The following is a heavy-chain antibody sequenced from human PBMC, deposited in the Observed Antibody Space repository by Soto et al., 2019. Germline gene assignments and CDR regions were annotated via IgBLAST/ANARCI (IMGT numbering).Heavy chain of an antibody. CDR2: ISGSGGTT. Sequence: EMQLLESGGVLVQPGGSLRLSCAASGFTFSNYAMTWVRQAPGKGLEWVSGISGSGGTTFYAGSVKGRFAISRDNSKSTLYLQMSSLSAEDTALYYCALRYCSRTTCPPLNSYFYMDVWGNGTTVTVFS. D-gene: IGHD2-2*01. CDR3: ALRYCSRTTCPPLNSYFYMDV. CDR1: GFTFSNYA. V-gene: IGHV3-23*01. J-gene: IGHJ6*03.